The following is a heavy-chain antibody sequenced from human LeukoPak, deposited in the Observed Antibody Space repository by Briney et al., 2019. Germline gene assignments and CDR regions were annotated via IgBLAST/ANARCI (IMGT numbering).Heavy chain of an antibody. V-gene: IGHV4-34*01. D-gene: IGHD2-2*01. CDR1: GGSFSGYY. J-gene: IGHJ6*02. Sequence: SETLSLTCAVYGGSFSGYYWSWIRQPPGKGLEWIGEINHSGSTNYNPSLKSRVTISVDTSKNQFSLKLSSVTAADTAVYCCARGYRTPYYYYGMDVWGQGTTVTVSS. CDR3: ARGYRTPYYYYGMDV. CDR2: INHSGST.